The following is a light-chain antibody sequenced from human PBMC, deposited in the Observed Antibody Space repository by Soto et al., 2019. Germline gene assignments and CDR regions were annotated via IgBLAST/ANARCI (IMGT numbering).Light chain of an antibody. V-gene: IGLV4-69*01. CDR3: QTWGTGILV. Sequence: QSVLTQSPSASASLGASVKLTCTLSSGHSSYAIAWHQQQPEKGPRYLMKLNSDGSHSNGDGIPDRFSGSSSGAERYLTISSLQSEDEADYYCQTWGTGILVFGGGTQLTVL. CDR1: SGHSSYA. J-gene: IGLJ2*01. CDR2: LNSDGSH.